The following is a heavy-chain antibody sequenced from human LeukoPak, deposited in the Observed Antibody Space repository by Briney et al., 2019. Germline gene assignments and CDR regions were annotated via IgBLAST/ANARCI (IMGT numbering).Heavy chain of an antibody. CDR1: GFTFSSYG. CDR2: ISGSGGST. J-gene: IGHJ2*01. CDR3: AKGRYDSSGYYSYWYFDL. Sequence: GGSLRLSCAASGFTFSSYGMSWVRQAPGKGLEWVSAISGSGGSTYYADSVKGRFTISRDNSKNTLYLQMNSLRAEDTAVYYCAKGRYDSSGYYSYWYFDLWGRGTLVTVSS. V-gene: IGHV3-23*01. D-gene: IGHD3-22*01.